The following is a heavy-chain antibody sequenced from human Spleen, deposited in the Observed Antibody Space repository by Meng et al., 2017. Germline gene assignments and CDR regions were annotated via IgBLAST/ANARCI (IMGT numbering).Heavy chain of an antibody. J-gene: IGHJ4*02. CDR1: GYTLSSDG. CDR2: INTYNGKT. V-gene: IGHV1-18*01. CDR3: ATRGNPYLNC. Sequence: QGQPVQSGAEVKKPWASVNGSFEASGYTLSSDGFSWVRQAPGQGLEWLGWINTYNGKTDYAQKFQGRITMTTDTFTSTAYMELRNLRSDDTAVYYCATRGNPYLNCWGQGTLVTVS.